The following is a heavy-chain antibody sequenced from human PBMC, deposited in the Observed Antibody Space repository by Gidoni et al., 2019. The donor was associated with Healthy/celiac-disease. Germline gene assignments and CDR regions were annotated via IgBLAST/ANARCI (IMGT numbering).Heavy chain of an antibody. CDR2: IRYDGSNK. Sequence: QVQLVESGGGVVQPGGSLRPSCAASGVTFRSYGMHWVRQAPGKGLEWVAFIRYDGSNKYYADALKGRFTISRDNSKNTLYLQMNSLRAEDTAVYYCAKDGLLWFGEEYGMGVWGQGTTVTVSS. D-gene: IGHD3-10*01. CDR3: AKDGLLWFGEEYGMGV. CDR1: GVTFRSYG. V-gene: IGHV3-30*02. J-gene: IGHJ6*02.